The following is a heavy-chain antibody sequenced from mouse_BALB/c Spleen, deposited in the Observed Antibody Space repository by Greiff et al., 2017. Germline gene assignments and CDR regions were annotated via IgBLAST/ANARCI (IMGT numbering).Heavy chain of an antibody. Sequence: EVQRVESGGGLVKPGGSLKLSCAASGFTFSSYAMSWVRQSPEKRLEWVAEISSGGSYTYYPDTVTGRFTISRDNAKNTLYLEMSSLRSEDTAMYYCARRGPYGSSYVLYYYAMDYWGQGTSVTVSS. V-gene: IGHV5-9-4*01. CDR2: ISSGGSYT. D-gene: IGHD1-1*01. J-gene: IGHJ4*01. CDR3: ARRGPYGSSYVLYYYAMDY. CDR1: GFTFSSYA.